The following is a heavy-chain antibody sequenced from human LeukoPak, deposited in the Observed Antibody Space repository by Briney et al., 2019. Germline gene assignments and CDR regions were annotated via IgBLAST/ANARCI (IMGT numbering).Heavy chain of an antibody. Sequence: PGGSLRLSCAASGFTFSSYEMNWVRQAPGKGLEWVSYISSSGSTIYYADSVKGRFTISRDNAKNSLYLQMNSLRAEDTAVYYCAKLPAAILSRRGEFDYWGQGTLVTVSS. CDR3: AKLPAAILSRRGEFDY. D-gene: IGHD2-2*01. V-gene: IGHV3-48*03. CDR1: GFTFSSYE. J-gene: IGHJ4*02. CDR2: ISSSGSTI.